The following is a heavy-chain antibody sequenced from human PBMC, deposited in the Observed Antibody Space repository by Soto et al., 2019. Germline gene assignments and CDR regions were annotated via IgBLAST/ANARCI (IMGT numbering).Heavy chain of an antibody. J-gene: IGHJ4*02. D-gene: IGHD5-12*01. V-gene: IGHV4-30-2*01. CDR1: GGSISSGGYS. CDR2: IYHSGST. CDR3: AAGGGLPRHY. Sequence: QLQLQESGSGLVKPSQTLSLTCAVSGGSISSGGYSWSWIRQPPGKGLEWIGYIYHSGSTYYNPSLKSPVTISVDRSKTQVSMKLSSVTAAATAAYYCAAGGGLPRHYWGQGTPVTVSS.